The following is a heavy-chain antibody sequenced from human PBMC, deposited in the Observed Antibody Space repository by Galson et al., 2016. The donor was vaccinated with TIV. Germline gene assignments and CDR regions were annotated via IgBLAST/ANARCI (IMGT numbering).Heavy chain of an antibody. CDR2: ISPNSGDT. V-gene: IGHV1-2*02. Sequence: SVEVSCKASGYTFSAYYIHWVRQAPGQGLEWMGWISPNSGDTNYPQKFQGRVTMTRDTSITTAYMELTTLTSDDTAVYYCARFVYGDYVDYWGQGTLVTVSS. J-gene: IGHJ4*02. CDR1: GYTFSAYY. D-gene: IGHD4-17*01. CDR3: ARFVYGDYVDY.